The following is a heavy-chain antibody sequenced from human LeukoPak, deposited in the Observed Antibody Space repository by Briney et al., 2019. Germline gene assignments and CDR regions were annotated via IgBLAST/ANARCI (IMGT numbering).Heavy chain of an antibody. J-gene: IGHJ6*03. CDR3: ARSPIVHLPFGQHSYYYYIDV. CDR1: GGSLNSYY. D-gene: IGHD1-26*01. Sequence: SETLSLTCTVSGGSLNSYYWTWVRQPAGKALEWIGRIDTTGSTNYSRSLKSRLPMSVDTSKNQSSLRLSSATAPDTAIYYCARSPIVHLPFGQHSYYYYIDVWGKGTPVTVAS. CDR2: IDTTGST. V-gene: IGHV4-4*07.